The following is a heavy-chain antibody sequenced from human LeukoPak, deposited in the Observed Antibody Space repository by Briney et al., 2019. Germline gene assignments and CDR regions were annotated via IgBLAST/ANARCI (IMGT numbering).Heavy chain of an antibody. J-gene: IGHJ4*02. D-gene: IGHD3-9*01. Sequence: PLETLSLTCTVSGGSISSSGYYWGWIRQPPGKGLEWIGTIYYSGSTDYNPSLKSRVTISVDTSKNQFSLKLSSLTAADTALYYCASYGILTGYRFDYWGQGTLVTVSS. V-gene: IGHV4-39*01. CDR1: GGSISSSGYY. CDR2: IYYSGST. CDR3: ASYGILTGYRFDY.